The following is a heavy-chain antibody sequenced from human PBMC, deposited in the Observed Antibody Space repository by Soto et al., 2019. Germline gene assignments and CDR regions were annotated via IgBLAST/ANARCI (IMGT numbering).Heavy chain of an antibody. V-gene: IGHV1-69*13. J-gene: IGHJ4*02. CDR3: AHSSRDGYVQLAFFDY. Sequence: SVKVSCKASGGTFSSYAISWVRQAPGQGLEWMGGIIPIFGTANYAQKFQGRVTITADESTSTAYMELSSLRSEDTAVYYCAHSSRDGYVQLAFFDYWGQGALVTVSS. CDR1: GGTFSSYA. D-gene: IGHD5-12*01. CDR2: IIPIFGTA.